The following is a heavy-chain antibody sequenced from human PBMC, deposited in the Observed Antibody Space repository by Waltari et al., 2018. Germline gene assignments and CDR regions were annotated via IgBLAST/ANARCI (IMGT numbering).Heavy chain of an antibody. D-gene: IGHD7-27*01. CDR3: ATWRWGQSEFDY. V-gene: IGHV3-7*01. J-gene: IGHJ4*02. CDR2: IKEDGSDK. CDR1: GFTFRRHW. Sequence: EAQLVESGGKLVQPGGSLRLSCVASGFTFRRHWMSWVRQAPGRGLEWVATIKEDGSDKHYVDSVRGRVTISRDNANDSLYLQMNSLRAEDTPVYYCATWRWGQSEFDYWGQGTLVTVSS.